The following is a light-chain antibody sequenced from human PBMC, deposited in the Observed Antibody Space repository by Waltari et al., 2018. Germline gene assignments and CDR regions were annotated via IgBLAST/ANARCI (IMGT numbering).Light chain of an antibody. CDR1: QTVFYSSTNKNY. Sequence: DIVMTQSPDSLAVSLGEGATVNCKSSQTVFYSSTNKNYLAWYQQKPGQPPKLLLYWASTRESGVPDRFSGSGSETEFTLTISSLQAEDVAVYYCQQYYSTPPTFGQGTKLEI. J-gene: IGKJ2*01. CDR3: QQYYSTPPT. CDR2: WAS. V-gene: IGKV4-1*01.